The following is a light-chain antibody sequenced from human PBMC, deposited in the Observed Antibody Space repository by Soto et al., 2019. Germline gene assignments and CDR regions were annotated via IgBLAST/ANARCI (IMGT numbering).Light chain of an antibody. CDR1: QSVSSSY. Sequence: EIVLTQSPGTLSLSPGERATLSCRASQSVSSSYLAWYQQKPGQAPRLLIYGASSRATGIPDRFSGSGSGTDFTLTISRLEPEDFTAYYCQQYGSSLPFGQGTKVEIK. CDR3: QQYGSSLP. J-gene: IGKJ1*01. V-gene: IGKV3-20*01. CDR2: GAS.